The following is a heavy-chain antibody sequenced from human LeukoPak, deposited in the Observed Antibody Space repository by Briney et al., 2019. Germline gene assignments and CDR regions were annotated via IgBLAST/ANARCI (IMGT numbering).Heavy chain of an antibody. CDR2: ISSSSSTI. V-gene: IGHV3-48*02. J-gene: IGHJ4*02. D-gene: IGHD6-19*01. CDR1: GFTFSSYS. CDR3: ASEYSSGWYRGDYFDY. Sequence: GGSLRLSCAASGFTFSSYSMTWVRQAPGKGLEWVSYISSSSSTIYYADSVKGRFTISRDNAKNSLYLQMNSLRDEDTAVYYCASEYSSGWYRGDYFDYWGQGTLVTVSS.